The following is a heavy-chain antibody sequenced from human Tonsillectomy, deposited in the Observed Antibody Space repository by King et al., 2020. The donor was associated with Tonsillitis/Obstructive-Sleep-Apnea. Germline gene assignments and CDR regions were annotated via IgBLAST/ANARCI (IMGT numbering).Heavy chain of an antibody. CDR2: IGAYNDNT. V-gene: IGHV1-18*01. D-gene: IGHD2-2*01. Sequence: QLVQSGAEVKKPGASVKVSCQASDYTFTNYGISWVRQAPGQGLEWMGWIGAYNDNTNYAQKLQGRVTMTTDASTSTAYMELRSLRSDDTAVYYCARDFCSRTSCTNGHFDYWGQGTLVTVSS. CDR3: ARDFCSRTSCTNGHFDY. CDR1: DYTFTNYG. J-gene: IGHJ4*02.